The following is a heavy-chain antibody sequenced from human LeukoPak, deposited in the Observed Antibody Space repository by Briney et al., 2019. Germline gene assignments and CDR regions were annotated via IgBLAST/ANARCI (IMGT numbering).Heavy chain of an antibody. CDR1: GGSFRGYY. J-gene: IGHJ4*02. V-gene: IGHV4-34*01. CDR3: ARNGGDYYDSSGYYFVFDN. Sequence: PSETLSLTCAVYGGSFRGYYWSWIRQPPGKGLEWIGEINHSGSTNYNPSLKSRVTISVDTSKNQFSLKLSSVTAADTAVYYCARNGGDYYDSSGYYFVFDNWGQGTLVTVSS. CDR2: INHSGST. D-gene: IGHD3-22*01.